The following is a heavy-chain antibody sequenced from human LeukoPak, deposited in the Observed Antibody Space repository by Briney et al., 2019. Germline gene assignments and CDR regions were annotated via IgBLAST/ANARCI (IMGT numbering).Heavy chain of an antibody. J-gene: IGHJ4*02. CDR3: VKFKRRPRTYSYDYEL. V-gene: IGHV4-4*07. Sequence: SETLSLTCTVSGGSISSYYWSWIRQPAGKGLEWIGRIYTSGSTNYNPSLKSRVTMSVDTSKNQFSLKLTSVTAADTAVFYCVKFKRRPRTYSYDYELWGQGTLVTVS. CDR1: GGSISSYY. D-gene: IGHD5-18*01. CDR2: IYTSGST.